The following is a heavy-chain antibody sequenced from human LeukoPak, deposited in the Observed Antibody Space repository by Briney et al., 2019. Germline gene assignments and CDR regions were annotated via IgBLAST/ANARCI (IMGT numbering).Heavy chain of an antibody. CDR2: IIPIFGTA. Sequence: SVKVSCKASGGTFISYAISWVRQAPGQGLEWMGGIIPIFGTANYAQKFQGRVTITTDESTSTAYMELSSLRSEDTAVYYCASYIVVGGWFDPWGQGTLVTVSS. J-gene: IGHJ5*02. V-gene: IGHV1-69*05. D-gene: IGHD2-15*01. CDR3: ASYIVVGGWFDP. CDR1: GGTFISYA.